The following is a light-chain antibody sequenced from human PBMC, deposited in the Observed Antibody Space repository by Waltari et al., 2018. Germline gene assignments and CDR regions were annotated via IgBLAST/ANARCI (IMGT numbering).Light chain of an antibody. J-gene: IGLJ3*02. CDR3: QTWGTDIVV. Sequence: QLVLTQSPSASASLGASVKFTCSLSSGHTSFAIAWHQQQPGKGPRYLMTVKSDGSHEKGDGSPDRFSGSSAGAERYLTVSSLQSEDEADYYCQTWGTDIVVFGGGTKLTVL. CDR2: VKSDGSH. V-gene: IGLV4-69*01. CDR1: SGHTSFA.